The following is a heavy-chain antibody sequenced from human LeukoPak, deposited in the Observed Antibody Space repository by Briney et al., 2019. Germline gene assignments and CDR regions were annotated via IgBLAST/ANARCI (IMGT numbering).Heavy chain of an antibody. D-gene: IGHD6-6*01. J-gene: IGHJ4*02. V-gene: IGHV4-59*01. CDR2: IYNSGST. CDR3: ARGRRMAAPYLDY. CDR1: GGSINSYY. Sequence: PSETLSLTCTVSGGSINSYYWSWIRQPPGKGLEWIGYIYNSGSTNYNPSLKSRVTIPVDTSKNHFSLKLSSVTAADTAVYYCARGRRMAAPYLDYWGQGTLITVSS.